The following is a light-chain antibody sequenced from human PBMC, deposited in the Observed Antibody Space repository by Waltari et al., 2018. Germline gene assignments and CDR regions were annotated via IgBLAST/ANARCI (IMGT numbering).Light chain of an antibody. CDR3: MQNIQLPT. CDR1: QSLLHSDGRAR. J-gene: IGKJ1*01. Sequence: IVMTQAPLSLSVTPGQPASMSCKSSQSLLHSDGRARLYWYVQKPGQSPQLLIHEVSNRFSGVTDRFSGSGSGTDFTLKISRVEAEDVGVYFCMQNIQLPTSGQGTKVEIE. CDR2: EVS. V-gene: IGKV2D-29*02.